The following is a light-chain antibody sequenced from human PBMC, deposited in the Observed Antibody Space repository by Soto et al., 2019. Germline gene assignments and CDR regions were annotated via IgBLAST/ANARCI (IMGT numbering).Light chain of an antibody. Sequence: DIVMTQSPDSLAVSLGERATINCKSSQSLFYSSNNKDYLAWYQQKPGQPPRLHIYWASTRESGVPERFSGSGSGTDFTLTVSSLQAEDVAVYYCQQYFNTPWTFGQGTKVEIK. V-gene: IGKV4-1*01. CDR2: WAS. CDR3: QQYFNTPWT. J-gene: IGKJ1*01. CDR1: QSLFYSSNNKDY.